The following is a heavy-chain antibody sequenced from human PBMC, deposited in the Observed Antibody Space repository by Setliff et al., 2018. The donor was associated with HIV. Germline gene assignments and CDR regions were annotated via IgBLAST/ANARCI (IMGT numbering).Heavy chain of an antibody. V-gene: IGHV3-30*01. J-gene: IGHJ4*02. CDR1: GFTFSTFA. Sequence: QAGGSLRLSCVASGFTFSTFAMHWVRQAPGKGLEWVSVISYDGSRTYYADSVKGRFTISRDNSKNTLYLQVNSLRPEDTAVYYCAKDYFSGYDFRYFFDYWGQGALVTVSS. D-gene: IGHD5-12*01. CDR2: ISYDGSRT. CDR3: AKDYFSGYDFRYFFDY.